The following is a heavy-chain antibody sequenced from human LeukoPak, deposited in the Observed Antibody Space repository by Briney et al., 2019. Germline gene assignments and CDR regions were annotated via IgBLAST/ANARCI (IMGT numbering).Heavy chain of an antibody. CDR1: GGSISFSDYY. Sequence: PSETLSLTCTVAGGSISFSDYYWGWIRQPPGKGLEWIGTIYYSGSTYYNPSLKSRVTISTSKNRFSLRLSSVTAADTAVYYCARQCSSTSCYGTPIFDYWGQGILVTVSS. CDR3: ARQCSSTSCYGTPIFDY. CDR2: IYYSGST. J-gene: IGHJ4*02. D-gene: IGHD2-2*01. V-gene: IGHV4-39*01.